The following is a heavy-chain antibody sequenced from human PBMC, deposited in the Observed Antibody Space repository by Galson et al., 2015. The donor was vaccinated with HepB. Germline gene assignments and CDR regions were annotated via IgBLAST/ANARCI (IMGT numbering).Heavy chain of an antibody. CDR2: ISSSFSGSST. CDR3: ARQVRILEWLFLGYYMDV. CDR1: GFNFSDYY. Sequence: SLRLSCAASGFNFSDYYMSWTRQTPGKGLEWLSYISSSFSGSSTNYADSVLGRFTISRANAKNSLFLQPNSLRAEDTAVYYCARQVRILEWLFLGYYMDVWGKGTTVIVSS. J-gene: IGHJ6*03. V-gene: IGHV3-11*06. D-gene: IGHD3-3*01.